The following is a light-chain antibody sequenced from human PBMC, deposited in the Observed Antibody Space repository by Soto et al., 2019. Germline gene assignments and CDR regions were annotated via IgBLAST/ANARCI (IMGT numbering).Light chain of an antibody. CDR3: CSFAGSDTPYL. CDR1: SSDIGNYDL. V-gene: IGLV2-23*01. Sequence: QSVLAQPASVSGSPGQSITISCTGTSSDIGNYDLVSWYQQVPGKAPKLIIYEGTKRPSGISDRFSGSKSGNTAFLTVSGLQPEDEADYFCCSFAGSDTPYLFGSGTKVTVL. CDR2: EGT. J-gene: IGLJ1*01.